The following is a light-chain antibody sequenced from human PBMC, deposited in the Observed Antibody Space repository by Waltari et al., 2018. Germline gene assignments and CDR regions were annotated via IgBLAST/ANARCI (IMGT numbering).Light chain of an antibody. V-gene: IGKV3-20*01. CDR1: QSVGSSY. J-gene: IGKJ1*01. Sequence: VLTQSPGTLSLSPGERATLSCRASQSVGSSYLAWYQQKPGQAPRLLIYGASSRATDIPARFSGSGSGTDFTLTISRLEPEEFAVYYCQQYGTSRTFGQGTKVEIK. CDR2: GAS. CDR3: QQYGTSRT.